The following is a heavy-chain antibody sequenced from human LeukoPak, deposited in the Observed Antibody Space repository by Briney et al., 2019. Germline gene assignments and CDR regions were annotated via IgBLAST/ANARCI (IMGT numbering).Heavy chain of an antibody. D-gene: IGHD5-24*01. CDR1: GYTFTGYW. J-gene: IGHJ5*02. CDR3: TRDNSVRDEAWWFNP. Sequence: ASAKVSCKAFGYTFTGYWMHWVRQAPGQGPEWMGVISPSGGSTIYAQKFKGRVTLTRDMSTSTDYLELSSLRSEDTAVYYCTRDNSVRDEAWWFNPWGQGTLVTVSS. CDR2: ISPSGGST. V-gene: IGHV1-46*01.